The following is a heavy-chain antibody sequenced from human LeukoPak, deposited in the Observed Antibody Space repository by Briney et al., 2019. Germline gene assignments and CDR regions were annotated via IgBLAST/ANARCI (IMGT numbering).Heavy chain of an antibody. D-gene: IGHD2-21*02. CDR1: GFTFSSYG. V-gene: IGHV3-30*18. Sequence: PGRSLRLSCAASGFTFSSYGMHWVRQAPGKGLEWVAVISYDRSNKYYADSVKGRFTISRDNSKNTLYLQMNSLRAEDTAVYYCAKSRFRNLIVVVTATPGYWGQGTLVTVSS. J-gene: IGHJ4*02. CDR3: AKSRFRNLIVVVTATPGY. CDR2: ISYDRSNK.